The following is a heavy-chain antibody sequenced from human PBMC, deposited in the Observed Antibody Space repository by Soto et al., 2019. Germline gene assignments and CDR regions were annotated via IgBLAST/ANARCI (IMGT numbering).Heavy chain of an antibody. Sequence: SETLSLTCPVSGGSISSGDYYWSWIRQPPGKALERTGHIHYGGSTYYNPSLKSRLSMSVDTSKSQVSLKLSSVTAVDTALYYCARVASRHYYYGMDFWGQGTTVTVSS. CDR1: GGSISSGDYY. V-gene: IGHV4-30-4*01. J-gene: IGHJ6*02. CDR3: ARVASRHYYYGMDF. CDR2: IHYGGST.